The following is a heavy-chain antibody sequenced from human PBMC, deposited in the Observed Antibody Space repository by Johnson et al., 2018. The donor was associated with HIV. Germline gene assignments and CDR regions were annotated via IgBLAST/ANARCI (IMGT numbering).Heavy chain of an antibody. V-gene: IGHV3-7*01. D-gene: IGHD3-16*01. CDR1: GYTFSHYW. J-gene: IGHJ3*02. CDR3: AKEGEAFDI. CDR2: IKQDGSEK. Sequence: EVQVLESGGGLVQPGGSLRLSCAASGYTFSHYWMSWVRQAPGKGLEWVANIKQDGSEKYYVDSVKGRFTISRDNSKNTLYVQMNSLRAEDTAVYYCAKEGEAFDIWGQGTMVTVSS.